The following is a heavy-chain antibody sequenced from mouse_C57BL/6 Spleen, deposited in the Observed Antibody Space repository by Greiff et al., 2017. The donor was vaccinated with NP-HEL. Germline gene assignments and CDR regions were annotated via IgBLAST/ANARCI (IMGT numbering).Heavy chain of an antibody. Sequence: VQLQQSGAELVKPGASVKISCTASGYAFSSYWMNWVKQRPGKGLVWIGQIYPGVGDTPYNGKFKGKATLTEDKSSSAAYMQLSSLTSEDSAVYFCARDFDVWGTGTTVTVSS. CDR3: ARDFDV. V-gene: IGHV1-80*01. J-gene: IGHJ1*03. CDR1: GYAFSSYW. CDR2: IYPGVGDT.